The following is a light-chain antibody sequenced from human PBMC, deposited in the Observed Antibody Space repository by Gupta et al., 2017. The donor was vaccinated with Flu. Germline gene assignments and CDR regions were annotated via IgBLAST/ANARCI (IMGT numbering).Light chain of an antibody. CDR2: GKS. V-gene: IGLV1-40*01. CDR3: QSYDSSRSGVV. Sequence: QSVLTQPHSVAGASGQRVTISCPGGSFNIGAGYDVLWYQQLPGTAPELLIYGKSNRPSGVPDRFSGSKSGTSASLAITGLQAEDEADYYCQSYDSSRSGVVFGGGTKLTVL. CDR1: SFNIGAGYD. J-gene: IGLJ2*01.